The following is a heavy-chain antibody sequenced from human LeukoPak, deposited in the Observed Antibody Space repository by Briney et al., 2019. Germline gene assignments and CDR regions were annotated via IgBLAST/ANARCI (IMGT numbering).Heavy chain of an antibody. CDR2: IGNSDET. CDR1: GFTVSSNY. Sequence: GGSLRLSCAASGFTVSSNYMSWVRQAPGMGLEWVAAIGNSDETYYADAVKGRFTISRDTSKNTLFLQMNNLRAEDTAVYFCAKDLFRCSFRHWGHGNLVTVSS. CDR3: AKDLFRCSFRH. J-gene: IGHJ1*01. V-gene: IGHV3-53*01. D-gene: IGHD2-8*01.